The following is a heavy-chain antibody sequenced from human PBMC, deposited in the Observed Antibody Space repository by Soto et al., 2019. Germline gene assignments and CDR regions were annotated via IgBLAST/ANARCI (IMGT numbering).Heavy chain of an antibody. Sequence: PSETPSLTCTVSGGSVSSGSYYWSWIRQPPGKGLEWIGYIYYSGSTNYNPSLKSRVTISVDTSKNQFSLKLSSVTAADTAVYYCAGGPGAYYDYVWGSYRNFDIWGQGTMVTVSS. V-gene: IGHV4-61*01. CDR2: IYYSGST. D-gene: IGHD3-16*02. J-gene: IGHJ3*02. CDR3: AGGPGAYYDYVWGSYRNFDI. CDR1: GGSVSSGSYY.